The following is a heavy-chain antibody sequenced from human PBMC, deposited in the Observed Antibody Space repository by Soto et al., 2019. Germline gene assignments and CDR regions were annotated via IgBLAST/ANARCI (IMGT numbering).Heavy chain of an antibody. Sequence: EVQLLESGGGLVQPGGSLRLSCAASGFTFSSYAMSWVRQAPGKGLEWVSAISGSGGSTYYADSVKGRFTISRDNSKNTLYLQMNSLRAEDTAVYYCAGDIVGATGVDYWGQGTLVTVSS. J-gene: IGHJ4*02. CDR2: ISGSGGST. CDR1: GFTFSSYA. CDR3: AGDIVGATGVDY. V-gene: IGHV3-23*01. D-gene: IGHD1-26*01.